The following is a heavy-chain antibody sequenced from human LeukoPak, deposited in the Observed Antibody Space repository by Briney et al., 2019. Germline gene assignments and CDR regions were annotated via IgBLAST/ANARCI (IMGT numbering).Heavy chain of an antibody. Sequence: ASVKVSCKASGYTFTSYYMHWVRQAPGQGLEWMGIINPSGGSTSYAQKFQGRVTMTRDTSTSTVYMELSSLRSEDTAVYYCAGAPEGSGSYLYYYYYYMDVWGKGTTVTVSS. D-gene: IGHD3-10*01. CDR2: INPSGGST. V-gene: IGHV1-46*03. CDR1: GYTFTSYY. CDR3: AGAPEGSGSYLYYYYYYMDV. J-gene: IGHJ6*03.